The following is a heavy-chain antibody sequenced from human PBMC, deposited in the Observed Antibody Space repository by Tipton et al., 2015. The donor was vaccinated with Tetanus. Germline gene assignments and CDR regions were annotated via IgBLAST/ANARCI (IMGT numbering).Heavy chain of an antibody. CDR2: INHSGST. CDR1: GGSFSGYY. J-gene: IGHJ4*02. CDR3: ARVYCSGGSCYDGWGD. Sequence: TLSLTCAVYGGSFSGYYWSWIRQPPGKGLEWIEEINHSGSTNYNPSLKSRVTISVDTSKNQFSLKLSSVTAAGTAVYYCARVYCSGGSCYDGWGDWGQGTLVTVSS. V-gene: IGHV4-34*01. D-gene: IGHD2-15*01.